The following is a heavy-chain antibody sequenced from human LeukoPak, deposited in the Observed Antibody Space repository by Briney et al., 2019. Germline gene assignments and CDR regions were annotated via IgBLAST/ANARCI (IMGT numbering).Heavy chain of an antibody. J-gene: IGHJ3*02. CDR2: IYYSGST. V-gene: IGHV4-39*07. D-gene: IGHD6-13*01. Sequence: SETLSLTCTVSGGSISSSSYYWGWIRQPPGKGLEWIGSIYYSGSTYYNPSLKSRVTISVDTSKNQSSLKLSSVTAADTAVYYCTGYSSSFDAFDIWGQGTMVTVSS. CDR3: TGYSSSFDAFDI. CDR1: GGSISSSSYY.